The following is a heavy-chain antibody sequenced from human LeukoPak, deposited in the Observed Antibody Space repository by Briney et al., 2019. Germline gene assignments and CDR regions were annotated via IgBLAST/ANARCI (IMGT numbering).Heavy chain of an antibody. Sequence: GGSLRLSCAASGFTFSSYAMSWVRQAPGKRLEWVSAIRGSDGTTYYADSVRGRFTISRDNAKNPLYLQMNSLRAADTAVYYCAKPVAGDRYFDYWGQGTLVTVSS. CDR3: AKPVAGDRYFDY. D-gene: IGHD3-16*01. J-gene: IGHJ4*02. V-gene: IGHV3-23*01. CDR1: GFTFSSYA. CDR2: IRGSDGTT.